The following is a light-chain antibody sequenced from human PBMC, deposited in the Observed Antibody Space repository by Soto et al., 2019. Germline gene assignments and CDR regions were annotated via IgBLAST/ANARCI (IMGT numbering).Light chain of an antibody. Sequence: QSALTQPASVSGSPGQSITISCTGTSSDVGVYNYVSWYQQHPGKAPQLMIYEVSNRPSGVSNRFSGSKSGNTASLTISGLQAEDEADYYCSSYTTSRTYVFGTGTKSTVL. V-gene: IGLV2-14*01. J-gene: IGLJ1*01. CDR3: SSYTTSRTYV. CDR2: EVS. CDR1: SSDVGVYNY.